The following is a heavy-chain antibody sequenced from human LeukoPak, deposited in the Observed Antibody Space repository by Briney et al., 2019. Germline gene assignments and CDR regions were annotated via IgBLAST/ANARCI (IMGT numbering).Heavy chain of an antibody. Sequence: PSETLSLTCTVSGGSISYYYWSWIRQPPGKGLEWVGHIYHSGSTNYNPSFKSRVTISVDPSKNHFSLKLSSVTAADTAVYYCVRHAATRHNYGMDVWGQGTTVTVSS. CDR1: GGSISYYY. CDR3: VRHAATRHNYGMDV. J-gene: IGHJ6*02. D-gene: IGHD6-13*01. V-gene: IGHV4-59*08. CDR2: IYHSGST.